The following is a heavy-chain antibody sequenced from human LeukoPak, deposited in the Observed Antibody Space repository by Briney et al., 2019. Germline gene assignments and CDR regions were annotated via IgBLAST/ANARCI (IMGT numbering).Heavy chain of an antibody. V-gene: IGHV3-66*01. D-gene: IGHD2-15*01. CDR2: IYSGGST. CDR1: GFTVSSNY. CDR3: ARASFYCSGGSCYSGAFDI. Sequence: PGGSLRLSCAASGFTVSSNYMSWVRQAPGKGLEWVSVIYSGGSTYYADSVKGRFTISRDNSKNTLYLQMNSLRAEDTAVYYCARASFYCSGGSCYSGAFDIWGQGTMVTVSS. J-gene: IGHJ3*02.